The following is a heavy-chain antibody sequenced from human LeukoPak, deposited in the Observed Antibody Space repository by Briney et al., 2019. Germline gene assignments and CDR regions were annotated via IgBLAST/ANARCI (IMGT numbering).Heavy chain of an antibody. Sequence: SETLSLTCAVSGYSISSGYCWGWIRQPPGKGLEWIGSIYHSGSTYYNPSLKSRVTISVDTSKNQFSLKLSSVTAADTAVYYCARDEGGLRYFDWLGDAFDIWGQGTMVTVSS. CDR3: ARDEGGLRYFDWLGDAFDI. J-gene: IGHJ3*02. D-gene: IGHD3-9*01. CDR1: GYSISSGYC. CDR2: IYHSGST. V-gene: IGHV4-38-2*02.